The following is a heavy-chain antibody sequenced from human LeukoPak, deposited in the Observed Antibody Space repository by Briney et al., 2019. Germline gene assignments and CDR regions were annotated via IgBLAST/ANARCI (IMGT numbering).Heavy chain of an antibody. V-gene: IGHV3-30*18. CDR3: AKESYYYDSSGYYYVKYFQH. CDR2: ISYDGSNK. J-gene: IGHJ1*01. Sequence: GGSLRLSCAASGFTFSSYGMHWVRQAPGKGLEWVAVISYDGSNKYYADSVKGRFTISRENSKNTLYLQMNSLRAEDTAVYYCAKESYYYDSSGYYYVKYFQHWGQGTLVTVSS. D-gene: IGHD3-22*01. CDR1: GFTFSSYG.